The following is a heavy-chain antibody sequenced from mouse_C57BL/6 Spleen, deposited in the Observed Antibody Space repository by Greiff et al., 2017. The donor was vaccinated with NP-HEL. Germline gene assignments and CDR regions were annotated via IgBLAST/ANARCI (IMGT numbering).Heavy chain of an antibody. CDR2: IYPGGGYT. CDR3: ARREDYYGSSYGGAMDY. D-gene: IGHD1-1*01. Sequence: VQLQQSGAELVRPGTSVKMSCKASGYTFTNYWIGWAKQRPGHGLEWIGDIYPGGGYTNYNEKFKGKATLTAEKSSSTAYMQFSSLTSEDSAIYYCARREDYYGSSYGGAMDYWGQGTSVTVSS. CDR1: GYTFTNYW. V-gene: IGHV1-63*01. J-gene: IGHJ4*01.